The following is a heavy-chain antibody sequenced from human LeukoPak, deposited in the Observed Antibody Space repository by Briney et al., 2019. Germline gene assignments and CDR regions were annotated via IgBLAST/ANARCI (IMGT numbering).Heavy chain of an antibody. D-gene: IGHD5-12*01. Sequence: SETLSLTCTVSRDSVSGHYWSWIRQTPGKGLEWIGYVSYSGGTNYKPSLKRRVSISLDTSKNQFSLKLSSPAAADPAVYYCARAPMAITTSAFPDAFDFWGQGTMVTVSS. V-gene: IGHV4-59*02. CDR3: ARAPMAITTSAFPDAFDF. J-gene: IGHJ3*01. CDR1: RDSVSGHY. CDR2: VSYSGGT.